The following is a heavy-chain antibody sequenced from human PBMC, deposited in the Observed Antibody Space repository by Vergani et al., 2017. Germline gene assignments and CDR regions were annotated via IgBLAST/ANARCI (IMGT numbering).Heavy chain of an antibody. J-gene: IGHJ6*02. V-gene: IGHV3-11*01. D-gene: IGHD3-22*01. CDR3: ARKHISNYEDSXGYYYMGYYYGMDV. CDR1: GFTFSDYY. Sequence: QVQLVESGGGLVKPGGSLRLSCAASGFTFSDYYMSWIRQAPGKGLEWVSYISSSGSTIYYADSVKGRFTISRDNAKNSLYLQMNSLRAEDTAVYYCARKHISNYEDSXGYYYMGYYYGMDVWGQGTTVTVSS. CDR2: ISSSGSTI.